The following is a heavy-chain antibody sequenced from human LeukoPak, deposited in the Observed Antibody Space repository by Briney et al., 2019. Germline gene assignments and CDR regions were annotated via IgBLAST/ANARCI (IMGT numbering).Heavy chain of an antibody. J-gene: IGHJ4*02. CDR3: ARGPFYSDSLGPHFDY. CDR1: GGSFSGYY. CDR2: INHSGST. V-gene: IGHV4-34*01. D-gene: IGHD3-22*01. Sequence: SETLSLTCAVYGGSFSGYYWSWIRQPPGKGLEWIGEINHSGSTNYNPSLKSRVTISVDTSKNQFSLKLSSVTAAGTAVYFCARGPFYSDSLGPHFDYWGQGTLVTVSS.